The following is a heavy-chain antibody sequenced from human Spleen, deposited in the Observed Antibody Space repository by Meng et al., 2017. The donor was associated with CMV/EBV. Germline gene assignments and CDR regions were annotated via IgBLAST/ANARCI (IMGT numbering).Heavy chain of an antibody. CDR1: GFTFSSYA. D-gene: IGHD3-3*01. CDR2: ISYDGSNK. Sequence: GGSLRLSCAASGFTFSSYAMHWVRQAPGKGLEWVAVISYDGSNKYYADSVKGRFTISRDNAKNSLYLQMNSLRAEDTAVYYCARDRYYDFWSGYYTYYGMDVWGQGTTVTVSS. CDR3: ARDRYYDFWSGYYTYYGMDV. J-gene: IGHJ6*02. V-gene: IGHV3-30*04.